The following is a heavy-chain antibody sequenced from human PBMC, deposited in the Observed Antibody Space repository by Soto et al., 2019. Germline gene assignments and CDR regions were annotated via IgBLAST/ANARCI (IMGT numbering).Heavy chain of an antibody. V-gene: IGHV3-23*01. CDR3: AKALRPSLIFFYYMDV. CDR2: LGGNGFTT. Sequence: EVQLLESGGGLVQPGGYLRLSCVVSGFTFGSYAMSWVRQAPEKGPEWVAILGGNGFTTYYADSVKGRFTISGDKSKSTLFLQMNSLRADDTGVYYCAKALRPSLIFFYYMDVWGRGTSVTVSS. CDR1: GFTFGSYA. D-gene: IGHD2-2*01. J-gene: IGHJ6*03.